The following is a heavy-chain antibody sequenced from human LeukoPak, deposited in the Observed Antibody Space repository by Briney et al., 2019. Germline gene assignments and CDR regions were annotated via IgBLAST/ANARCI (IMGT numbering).Heavy chain of an antibody. J-gene: IGHJ4*02. V-gene: IGHV5-51*01. CDR1: GYKFTNYW. CDR3: ARALRTGQGDYVPVL. Sequence: GESLKISCKASGYKFTNYWLGWVRQMPGKGLEWMTIIYPGDSQTRYSPSVQGQVTISADKSIDTMYLQWSSVKASDTAMYYCARALRTGQGDYVPVLWGQGTLVIVSS. CDR2: IYPGDSQT. D-gene: IGHD4-17*01.